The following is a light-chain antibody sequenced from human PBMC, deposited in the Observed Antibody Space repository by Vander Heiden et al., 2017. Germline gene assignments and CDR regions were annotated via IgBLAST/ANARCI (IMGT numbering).Light chain of an antibody. CDR2: AAS. CDR1: QSISSY. Sequence: DIQLSQPPSSLSASVGDRVTITCRASQSISSYLNWYQQKPGKAPKLLIYAASSLQSGVSSRFSGSGSGTDFTLTISSLQPEDFATYYCQQSYSTLNFGPGTKVDIK. V-gene: IGKV1-39*01. J-gene: IGKJ3*01. CDR3: QQSYSTLN.